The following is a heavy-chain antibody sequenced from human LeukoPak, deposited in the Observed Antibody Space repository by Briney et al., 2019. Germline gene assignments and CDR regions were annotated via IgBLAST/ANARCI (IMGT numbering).Heavy chain of an antibody. CDR1: GFTFCRYW. Sequence: GGSLRLSCAASGFTFCRYWWNGPGQAHGKGREWVASINHNGNVNYYVDSVKGRFTISRDNAKNSLYLQMSNLRAEDTAVYFCARGGGLDVWGQGATVTVSS. V-gene: IGHV3-7*03. CDR3: ARGGGLDV. D-gene: IGHD3-16*01. CDR2: INHNGNVN. J-gene: IGHJ6*02.